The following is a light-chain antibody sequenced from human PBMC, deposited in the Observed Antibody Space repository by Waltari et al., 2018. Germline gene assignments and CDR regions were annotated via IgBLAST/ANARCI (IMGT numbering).Light chain of an antibody. Sequence: QSALTQPAFVSGSPGQSITISCTGTSSDVGGYNDVSWYQQHPGKAPKHIIYDVDNRPSGVFNRFSGSKCGNTASLTISGLQVEDEADYYCNSCTGDSTLIFGGGTKVTVL. V-gene: IGLV2-14*01. CDR3: NSCTGDSTLI. J-gene: IGLJ2*01. CDR2: DVD. CDR1: SSDVGGYND.